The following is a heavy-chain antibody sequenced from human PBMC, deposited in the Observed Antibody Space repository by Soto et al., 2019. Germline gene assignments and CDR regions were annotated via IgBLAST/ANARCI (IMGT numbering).Heavy chain of an antibody. CDR3: ASAQGCSCTSCFNYYYYYMDV. V-gene: IGHV1-8*01. CDR1: GYTFTSYD. CDR2: MNPNSGNT. J-gene: IGHJ6*03. D-gene: IGHD2-2*01. Sequence: GASVKVSCKASGYTFTSYDINWVRQATGQGLEWMGWMNPNSGNTGYAQKFQGRVTMTRNTSISTAYMELSSLRSEDTAVYYCASAQGCSCTSCFNYYYYYMDVWGKGTTVTGSS.